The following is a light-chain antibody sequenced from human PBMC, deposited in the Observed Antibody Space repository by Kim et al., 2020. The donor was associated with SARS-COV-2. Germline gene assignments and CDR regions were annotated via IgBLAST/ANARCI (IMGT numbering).Light chain of an antibody. V-gene: IGKV1-9*01. J-gene: IGKJ1*01. CDR2: AAS. CDR3: HQFYLYPRT. Sequence: ASVGDRVTITCRASQDISTFLAWYQQELGKAPKLLIYAASTLGSGVPSRFSGRGSGTEFTLTISSLQPEDFATYFCHQFYLYPRTFGQGTKVDIK. CDR1: QDISTF.